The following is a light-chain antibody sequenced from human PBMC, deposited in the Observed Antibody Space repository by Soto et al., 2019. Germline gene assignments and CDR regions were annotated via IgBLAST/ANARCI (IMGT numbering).Light chain of an antibody. J-gene: IGKJ1*01. V-gene: IGKV3D-15*01. CDR2: GAS. CDR3: QQYNNWPPWT. Sequence: EIVMTQSPATLSVSPGERATLSCRASQSVSSNLAWYQPKPGQAPRLLIYGASIRATGIPARFSGSGSGTEFTLTISSLQSEDFAVYYCQQYNNWPPWTFGQGTKVDI. CDR1: QSVSSN.